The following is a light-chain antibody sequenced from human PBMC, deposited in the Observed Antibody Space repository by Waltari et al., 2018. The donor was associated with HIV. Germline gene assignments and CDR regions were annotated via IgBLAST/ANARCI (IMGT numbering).Light chain of an antibody. Sequence: LTQSPATLSLSPGERATLSCRASQSVSSYLAWYQQKPGQAPSLLIYDASNRATGIPARFSGSGSGTDFTLTISSLQPEDFAVYYCQQSGSWPLTFGGGTRVEIK. CDR3: QQSGSWPLT. J-gene: IGKJ4*01. CDR2: DAS. V-gene: IGKV3-11*01. CDR1: QSVSSY.